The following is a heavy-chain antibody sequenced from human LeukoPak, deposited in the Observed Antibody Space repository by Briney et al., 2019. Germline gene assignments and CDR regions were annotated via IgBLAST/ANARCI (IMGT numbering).Heavy chain of an antibody. CDR1: GFTFSSSW. V-gene: IGHV3-48*01. D-gene: IGHD6-13*01. Sequence: GGSLRLSCAASGFTFSSSWMSWVRQAPGKGLEWVSYISSSSSTIYYADSVKGRFTISRDNAKNSLYLQMNSLRAEDTAVYYCARDVGRIAAAGTFKYWGQGTLVTVSS. CDR3: ARDVGRIAAAGTFKY. J-gene: IGHJ4*02. CDR2: ISSSSSTI.